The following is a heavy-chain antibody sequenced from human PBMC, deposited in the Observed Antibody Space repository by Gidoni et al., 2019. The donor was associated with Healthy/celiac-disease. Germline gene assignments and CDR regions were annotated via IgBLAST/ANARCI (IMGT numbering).Heavy chain of an antibody. CDR3: ARVDSSGWSTGGFDY. D-gene: IGHD6-19*01. V-gene: IGHV4-39*07. Sequence: QLQLQESGPGLVKPSETLSLPCTVSGGSISSSSYYWGWIRQPPGKGLEWIGSIYYSGSTYYNPSLKSRVTISVDTSKNQFSLKLSSVTAADTAVYYCARVDSSGWSTGGFDYWGQGTLVTVSS. CDR2: IYYSGST. J-gene: IGHJ4*02. CDR1: GGSISSSSYY.